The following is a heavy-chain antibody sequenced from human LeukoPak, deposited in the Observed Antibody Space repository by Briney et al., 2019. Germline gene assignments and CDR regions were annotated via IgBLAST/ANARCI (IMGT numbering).Heavy chain of an antibody. V-gene: IGHV3-7*01. CDR1: GFTFSTYY. D-gene: IGHD3-22*01. Sequence: PGGSLRLSCAASGFTFSTYYMSWVRQAPGTGLEWVANIKQDGSEKYYVDSVKGRFTISRDNAKNSLYLQMNSLRAEDTAVYYCARDATTYYYDSSAQSDAFDIWGQGTMVTVSS. CDR2: IKQDGSEK. CDR3: ARDATTYYYDSSAQSDAFDI. J-gene: IGHJ3*02.